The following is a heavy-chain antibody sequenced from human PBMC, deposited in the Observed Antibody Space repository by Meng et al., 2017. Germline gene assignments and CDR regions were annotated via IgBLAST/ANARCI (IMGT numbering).Heavy chain of an antibody. V-gene: IGHV4-61*02. CDR2: IYTSGST. D-gene: IGHD3-10*01. Sequence: LRLSCTVSGGSISSCSYYWIRIRQPAGKGLEWIGRIYTSGSTNYNPSLKSRVIISVDTSNNQSPLKLSSVTAADTAEYYCASVVRGVKGRSGQYYCYGMDVWGQGTTVTVSS. CDR1: GGSISSCSYY. CDR3: ASVVRGVKGRSGQYYCYGMDV. J-gene: IGHJ6*02.